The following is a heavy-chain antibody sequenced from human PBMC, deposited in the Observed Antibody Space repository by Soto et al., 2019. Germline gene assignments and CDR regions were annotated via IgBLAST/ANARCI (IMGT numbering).Heavy chain of an antibody. J-gene: IGHJ3*01. V-gene: IGHV4-34*01. CDR1: GGSFSGYY. Sequence: QVQLQQWGAGLLKPSETLSLTCAVYGGSFSGYYWSWIRQPPGKGLDWIGEINHSGSTSYTPSLKSRVTISVDTSKNQFSLKLSSVTAADTAVYYCARGEEAPDAFDVWGQGTMVTVSS. CDR3: ARGEEAPDAFDV. CDR2: INHSGST.